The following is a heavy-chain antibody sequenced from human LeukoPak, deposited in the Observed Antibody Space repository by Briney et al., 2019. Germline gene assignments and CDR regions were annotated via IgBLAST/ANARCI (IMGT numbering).Heavy chain of an antibody. CDR1: GFTFSVTW. D-gene: IGHD1-26*01. CDR2: FKSKVAGGTT. J-gene: IGHJ3*02. V-gene: IGHV3-15*01. CDR3: TRGAPQADVFDI. Sequence: GGSLRLSCAASGFTFSVTWMSWVRQAPGRGLEWVGRFKSKVAGGTTDYAAPVAGRFTISRDDSKNMLYLQMNSLKTEETGVYYCTRGAPQADVFDIWGQGTMVTVSS.